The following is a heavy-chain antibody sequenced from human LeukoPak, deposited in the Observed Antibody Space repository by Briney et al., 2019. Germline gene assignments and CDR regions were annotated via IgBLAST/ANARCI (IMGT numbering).Heavy chain of an antibody. D-gene: IGHD3-22*01. J-gene: IGHJ6*02. CDR1: GYTFTSYD. CDR2: MNPNSGNT. CDR3: ARGYYYYDSSGYYYYYGMDV. Sequence: GASVKVSCKASGYTFTSYDINWVRQATGQGLEWMGWMNPNSGNTGYAQKFQGRVTMTRNTSISTAYMELSSLRSEDTAVYYCARGYYYYDSSGYYYYYGMDVWGQGTTVTVSS. V-gene: IGHV1-8*01.